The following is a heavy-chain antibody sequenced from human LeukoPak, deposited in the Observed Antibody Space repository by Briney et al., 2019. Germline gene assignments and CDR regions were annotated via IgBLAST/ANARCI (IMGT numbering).Heavy chain of an antibody. J-gene: IGHJ4*02. CDR2: ITHTGTTV. CDR1: GFTFSDHY. D-gene: IGHD3-22*01. Sequence: PGGSLRLSCAASGFTFSDHYMGWLRQARGKGLEGVSYITHTGTTVYYADSVKGRFTISRDNAKNSLFLQMNSLRADDTALYYCARDGATSGYYTFFDYWGQGTLVTVSS. CDR3: ARDGATSGYYTFFDY. V-gene: IGHV3-11*01.